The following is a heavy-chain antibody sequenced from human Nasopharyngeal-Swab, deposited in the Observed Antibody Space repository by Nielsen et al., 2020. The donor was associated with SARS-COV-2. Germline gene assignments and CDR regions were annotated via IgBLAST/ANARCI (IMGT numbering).Heavy chain of an antibody. CDR1: GFTFSSYA. Sequence: GESLKISCAASGFTFSSYAMHWVRQAPGKGLEWVAVISYDGSNKYYADSVKGRFTISRDNSKNTLYLQMNSLRAEDTAVYYCVRDRDIFGYDSSGYYGADAFDLWGQGTMVTVSS. CDR3: VRDRDIFGYDSSGYYGADAFDL. J-gene: IGHJ3*01. D-gene: IGHD3-22*01. CDR2: ISYDGSNK. V-gene: IGHV3-30*04.